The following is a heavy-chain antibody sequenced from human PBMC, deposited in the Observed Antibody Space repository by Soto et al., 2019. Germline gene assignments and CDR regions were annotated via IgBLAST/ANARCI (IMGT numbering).Heavy chain of an antibody. CDR1: GYTFTSYG. CDR2: ISAYNGNT. Sequence: ASVKVSCKASGYTFTSYGISWVRQAPGQGLEWMGWISAYNGNTNYAQKLQGRVTMTTDTSTSTAYMELRSLRSDDTAVYYCARGSGSYYPSTYYYYGMDVWGQGTRSPSP. D-gene: IGHD1-26*01. V-gene: IGHV1-18*01. J-gene: IGHJ6*02. CDR3: ARGSGSYYPSTYYYYGMDV.